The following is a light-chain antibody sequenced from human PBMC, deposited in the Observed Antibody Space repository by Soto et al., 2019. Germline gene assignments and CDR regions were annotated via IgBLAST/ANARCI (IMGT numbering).Light chain of an antibody. CDR3: QQYNDWPLT. CDR1: QSVNSN. CDR2: GAS. Sequence: EKVMTQSPAALSVSPGERANLSCRASQSVNSNLAWYQRKPGQAPRLLLYGASTRATGIPARFSGSASGTEFTLTISSLQSEDSAVYYFQQYNDWPLTFGGGNKVEIK. V-gene: IGKV3-15*01. J-gene: IGKJ4*01.